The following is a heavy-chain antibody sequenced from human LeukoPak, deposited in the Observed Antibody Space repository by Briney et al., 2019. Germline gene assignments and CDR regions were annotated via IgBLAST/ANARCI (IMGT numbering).Heavy chain of an antibody. CDR2: IYHSGST. Sequence: SETLSLTCAVSGGSISSGGYSWSWIRQPPGKGLEWIGYIYHSGSTYYNPSLKSRVTISVDRSKNQFSLKLSSVTAADTAVYYCARSKIAVVMGFDYWGQGTLVTVSS. V-gene: IGHV4-30-2*01. CDR3: ARSKIAVVMGFDY. J-gene: IGHJ4*02. D-gene: IGHD3-22*01. CDR1: GGSISSGGYS.